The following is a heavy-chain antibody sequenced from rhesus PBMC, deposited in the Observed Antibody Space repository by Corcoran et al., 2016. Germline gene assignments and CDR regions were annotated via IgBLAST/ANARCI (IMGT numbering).Heavy chain of an antibody. D-gene: IGHD4-29*01. CDR3: AKEDGSSFFDY. V-gene: IGHV5-2*01. CDR1: GYSSTSSW. Sequence: EVQLGQSGAEVKRPGESLKISCKTSGYSSTSSWNSWVRQMPEKGLEWRVAIDPIDSDTRYRPSFQGQVTISADKSISTAYLQWSSLKASDSATYYCAKEDGSSFFDYWGQGVQVTVSS. CDR2: IDPIDSDT. J-gene: IGHJ4*01.